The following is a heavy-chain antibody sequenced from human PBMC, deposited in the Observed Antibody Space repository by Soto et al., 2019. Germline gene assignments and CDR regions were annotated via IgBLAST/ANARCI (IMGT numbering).Heavy chain of an antibody. J-gene: IGHJ4*02. CDR3: ARDAGWNSEGVLDY. V-gene: IGHV1-2*04. CDR1: GYTFTGYY. Sequence: GASVKVSCKASGYTFTGYYVHWVRQAPGQGLEWMGWINPNSGGTNYAQKFQGWVTMTRDTSISTAYMELSRLRSDDTAVYYCARDAGWNSEGVLDYWGQGTLVTVSS. CDR2: INPNSGGT. D-gene: IGHD1-7*01.